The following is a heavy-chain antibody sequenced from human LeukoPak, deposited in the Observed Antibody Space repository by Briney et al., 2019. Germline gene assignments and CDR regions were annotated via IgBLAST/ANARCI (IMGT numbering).Heavy chain of an antibody. CDR2: IYYSGST. J-gene: IGHJ4*02. V-gene: IGHV4-39*01. CDR1: GGSISSYY. D-gene: IGHD3-22*01. Sequence: SETLSLTCTVSGGSISSYYWGWIRQPPGKGLEWIGSIYYSGSTYYNPSLKSRVTISVDTSKNQFSLKLSSVTAADTAVYYCARIVVVIRNVDYWGQGTLVTVSS. CDR3: ARIVVVIRNVDY.